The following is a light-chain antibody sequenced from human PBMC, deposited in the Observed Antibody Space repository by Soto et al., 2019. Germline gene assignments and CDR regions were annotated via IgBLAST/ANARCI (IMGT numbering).Light chain of an antibody. CDR1: QSVSSY. J-gene: IGKJ4*01. V-gene: IGKV3-11*01. CDR2: DAS. Sequence: EIVLTQSPAALSISPGERATLSCRASQSVSSYLAWFQQKPGQAPRLLIYDASNRATGIPARFSGSGSGTDFTLTISSLEPEDFAVYYCQQRSNWRRTFGGGTKVDI. CDR3: QQRSNWRRT.